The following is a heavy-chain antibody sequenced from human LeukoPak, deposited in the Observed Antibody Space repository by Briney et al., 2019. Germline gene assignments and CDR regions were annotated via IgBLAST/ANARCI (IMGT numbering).Heavy chain of an antibody. V-gene: IGHV3-15*01. CDR1: GVTFSNAW. CDR3: TTGTITYYYDSSGYYLIDY. CDR2: IKSKTDGGTT. Sequence: PGGSLRLSCAASGVTFSNAWMSWVRQAPGKGLEWVGRIKSKTDGGTTDYAAPVKGRFTISRDDSKNTLYLQMNSLKTEDTAVYYCTTGTITYYYDSSGYYLIDYWGQGTLVTVSS. J-gene: IGHJ4*02. D-gene: IGHD3-22*01.